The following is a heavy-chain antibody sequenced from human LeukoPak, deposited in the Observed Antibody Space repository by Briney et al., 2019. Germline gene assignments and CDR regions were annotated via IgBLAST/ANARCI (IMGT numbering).Heavy chain of an antibody. CDR3: ARDGYSSSWYVWFDP. Sequence: ASVKVSCKASGYTFTSYGISWVRQAPGQGLEWMGWISAYNGNTNYAQKLQGRVTMTTDTSTSTAYIELRSLRSDDTAVYYCARDGYSSSWYVWFDPWGQGTLVTVSS. V-gene: IGHV1-18*01. J-gene: IGHJ5*02. CDR1: GYTFTSYG. CDR2: ISAYNGNT. D-gene: IGHD6-13*01.